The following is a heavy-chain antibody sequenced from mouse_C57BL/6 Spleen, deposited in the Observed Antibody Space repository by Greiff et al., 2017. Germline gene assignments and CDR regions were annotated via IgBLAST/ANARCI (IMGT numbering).Heavy chain of an antibody. V-gene: IGHV1-80*01. CDR1: GYAFSSYW. J-gene: IGHJ3*01. Sequence: VQLQQSGAELVKPGASVKISCKASGYAFSSYWMNWVKQRPGKGLEWIGQIYPGDGDTNYNGKFKGKATLTADKSSSTAYMQLSSLTSEDSAVYFCARLGGSYVDWFAYWGQGTLVTVSA. CDR2: IYPGDGDT. D-gene: IGHD1-1*01. CDR3: ARLGGSYVDWFAY.